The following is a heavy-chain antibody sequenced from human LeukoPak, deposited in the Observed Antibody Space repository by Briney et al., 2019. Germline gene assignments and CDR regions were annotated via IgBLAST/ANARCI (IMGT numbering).Heavy chain of an antibody. Sequence: GGSLRLSCAASGFTFDDYAMHWVRQAPGKGLEWVSGISWNSGSIGYADSVKGRFTISRDNAKNSLYLQMNSLRVEDTALYYCAKGYYDSSGYPHYFDYWGQGTLVTVSS. CDR2: ISWNSGSI. V-gene: IGHV3-9*01. D-gene: IGHD3-22*01. CDR1: GFTFDDYA. J-gene: IGHJ4*02. CDR3: AKGYYDSSGYPHYFDY.